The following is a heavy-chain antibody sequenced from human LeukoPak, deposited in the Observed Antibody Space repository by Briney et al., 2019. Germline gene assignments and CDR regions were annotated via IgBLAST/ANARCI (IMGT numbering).Heavy chain of an antibody. CDR3: ARAPRPQDAFDI. CDR1: GGSISNYY. J-gene: IGHJ3*02. V-gene: IGHV4-59*01. Sequence: PSEALSLTCTVSGGSISNYYWSWIRQPPGKGLEWIGCIYYSGSTNYNPSLKSRVTISVDTSKNQFSLKLSSVTAADTAMYYCARAPRPQDAFDIWGQGTMVTVSS. CDR2: IYYSGST.